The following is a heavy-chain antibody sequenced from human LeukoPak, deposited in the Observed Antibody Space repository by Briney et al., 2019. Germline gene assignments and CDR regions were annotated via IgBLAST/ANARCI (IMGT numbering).Heavy chain of an antibody. D-gene: IGHD5-24*01. J-gene: IGHJ6*03. CDR2: MNPNSGNT. CDR1: GYTFTSYD. V-gene: IGHV1-8*01. Sequence: ASVKVSCKASGYTFTSYDINWVRQATGQGLEWMGWMNPNSGNTGYAQKFQGRVTMTRNTSISTAYMELSSLRSEDTAVYYCARGIRRDGFLYYYYYMDVWGKGTTVTVSS. CDR3: ARGIRRDGFLYYYYYMDV.